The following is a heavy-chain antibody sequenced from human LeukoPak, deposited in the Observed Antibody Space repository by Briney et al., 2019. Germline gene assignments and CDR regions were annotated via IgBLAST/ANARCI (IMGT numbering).Heavy chain of an antibody. CDR3: ARHAEDVLLWFGELLSGFAFDY. J-gene: IGHJ4*02. D-gene: IGHD3-10*01. CDR1: GFTFSSYW. Sequence: GGSLRLSCAASGFTFSSYWIGWVRQMPGKGLEWVGIIYPGDSETRYSPSFEGQVTISADKSISTAYLQWSSLKASDTAKYYCARHAEDVLLWFGELLSGFAFDYWGQGTLVTVSS. CDR2: IYPGDSET. V-gene: IGHV5-51*01.